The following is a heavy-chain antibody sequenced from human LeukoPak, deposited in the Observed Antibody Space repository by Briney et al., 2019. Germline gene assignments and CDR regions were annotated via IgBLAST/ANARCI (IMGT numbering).Heavy chain of an antibody. CDR1: GFTFSSYS. J-gene: IGHJ4*02. CDR3: ARVNDFWSGYFGY. CDR2: ISSSSSYI. Sequence: RTGGSLRLSCAASGFTFSSYSMNWVRQAPGKGLEWVSSISSSSSYIYYADSVKGRFTISRDNAKNSLYLQMNSLRAEDTSVYYCARVNDFWSGYFGYWGQGTLVTVSS. V-gene: IGHV3-21*01. D-gene: IGHD3-3*01.